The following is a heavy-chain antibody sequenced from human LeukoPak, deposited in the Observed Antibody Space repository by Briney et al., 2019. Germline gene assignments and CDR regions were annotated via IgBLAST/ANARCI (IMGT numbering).Heavy chain of an antibody. CDR2: IRYDGSNK. CDR1: GFTFSTYG. V-gene: IGHV3-30*02. J-gene: IGHJ4*02. CDR3: AKDRSQLVPNYFDY. Sequence: GGSLRLSCAASGFTFSTYGMHWVRQAPGKGLEWVAFIRYDGSNKYYADSVKGRFTISRDNSKNTLYLQMNSLRAEDTAVYYCAKDRSQLVPNYFDYWGQGTLVTVSS. D-gene: IGHD6-13*01.